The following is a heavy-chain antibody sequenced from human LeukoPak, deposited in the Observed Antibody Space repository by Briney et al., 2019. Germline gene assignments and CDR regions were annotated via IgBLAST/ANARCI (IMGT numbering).Heavy chain of an antibody. J-gene: IGHJ4*02. CDR1: GFTFSTYG. CDR2: VWYDGSNI. CDR3: ARGGYSGTYYFDY. D-gene: IGHD1-26*01. Sequence: PGGSLRLSCAASGFTFSTYGMHWVRQAPGKGLEWVAVVWYDGSNIHYVDSVKGRFTISRDNSKSTPYLQMNSLTAEDTAVYYCARGGYSGTYYFDYWGQGTLVTVSS. V-gene: IGHV3-33*01.